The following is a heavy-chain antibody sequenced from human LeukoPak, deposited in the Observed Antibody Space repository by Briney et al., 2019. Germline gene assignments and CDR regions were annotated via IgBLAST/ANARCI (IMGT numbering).Heavy chain of an antibody. V-gene: IGHV4-34*01. CDR3: ARVQGVWLHPEFIDY. J-gene: IGHJ4*02. Sequence: SSETLSLTCAVYGGSFSGYYWSWIRQPSGKGLEWIGEINHSGSTNYNPSLKSRVTISVDTSKNQFSLKLSSVTAADTAVYYCARVQGVWLHPEFIDYWGQGTLVTVSS. D-gene: IGHD5-24*01. CDR2: INHSGST. CDR1: GGSFSGYY.